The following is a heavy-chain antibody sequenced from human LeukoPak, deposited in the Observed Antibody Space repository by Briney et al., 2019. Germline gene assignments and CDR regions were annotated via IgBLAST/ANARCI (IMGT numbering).Heavy chain of an antibody. CDR3: ARIRRDGCNDAFDI. Sequence: SETLSLTCTVSGGSISSYYWSWIRQPPGKGLEWIGYIYYSGSTNYNPSLKSRVTISVDTSKNQFSLKLSSVTAADTAVYYCARIRRDGCNDAFDIWGQGTMVTVSS. V-gene: IGHV4-59*01. J-gene: IGHJ3*02. D-gene: IGHD5-24*01. CDR1: GGSISSYY. CDR2: IYYSGST.